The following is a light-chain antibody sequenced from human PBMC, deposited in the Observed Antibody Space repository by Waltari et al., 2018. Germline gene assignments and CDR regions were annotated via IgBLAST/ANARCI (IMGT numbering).Light chain of an antibody. V-gene: IGLV2-23*02. CDR1: RSDIGSYSL. J-gene: IGLJ2*01. CDR3: CSYAGSSTFEI. Sequence: QSALTQPASVSGSPGQLITISCPGSRSDIGSYSLVSWYQQHPGKAPKLMIYEVTKRPSGVSGRFSGSKSGNTAYLTISGLQADDEAHYHCCSYAGSSTFEIFGGGTKVTVL. CDR2: EVT.